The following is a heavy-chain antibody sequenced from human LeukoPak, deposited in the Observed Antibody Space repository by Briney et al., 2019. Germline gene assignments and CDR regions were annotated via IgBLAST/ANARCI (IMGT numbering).Heavy chain of an antibody. CDR2: LHATGTT. CDR3: AKVAKYYYGPETYFFFEN. V-gene: IGHV4-4*07. D-gene: IGHD3-10*01. J-gene: IGHJ4*02. Sequence: SETLSLTCTVSDPSINTYYWSWIRQPAGKGLEWIRHLHATGTTNYNPFLKSRVTMSIDTSKNQFSLKLRSVTAADTAVYYCAKVAKYYYGPETYFFFENWGQGTLVTVSS. CDR1: DPSINTYY.